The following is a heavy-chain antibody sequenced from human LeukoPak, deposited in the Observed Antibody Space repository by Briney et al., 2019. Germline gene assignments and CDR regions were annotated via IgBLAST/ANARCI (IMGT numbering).Heavy chain of an antibody. Sequence: ASVKVSCKASGYTFTSYGISWVRQAPGQGLEWMGLISAYNGNTNYAQKLQGRVTMTTDTSTSTAYMELSRLRSDDTAVYYCARGPDINYYYYYMDVWGKGTTVTVSS. D-gene: IGHD2-15*01. J-gene: IGHJ6*03. CDR2: ISAYNGNT. CDR3: ARGPDINYYYYYMDV. V-gene: IGHV1-18*01. CDR1: GYTFTSYG.